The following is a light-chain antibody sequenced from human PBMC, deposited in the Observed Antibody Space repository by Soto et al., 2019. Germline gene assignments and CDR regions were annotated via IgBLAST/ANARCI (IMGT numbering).Light chain of an antibody. CDR1: QSVLYSSNNKNY. V-gene: IGKV4-1*01. CDR2: WAS. J-gene: IGKJ4*01. Sequence: DLVLTPSPDSLAVSMGERATINCKSSQSVLYSSNNKNYLAWYQQKPGQPPKLLIYWASTRESGVPDRFSCSGSGTDFTLTISSLHAEDVAVYYCQQYYSTPLTFGGGTKV. CDR3: QQYYSTPLT.